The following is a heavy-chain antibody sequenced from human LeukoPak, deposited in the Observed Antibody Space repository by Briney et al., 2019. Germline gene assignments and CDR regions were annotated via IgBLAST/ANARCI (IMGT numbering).Heavy chain of an antibody. Sequence: SETLSLTCTVSGGSLSGHYWSWFGQPPGKGLEWIGYIRYSGSTNYNPSLKSRITISVDTPKNLFSLSLTSVTAADTGVYYCARLHALGAEEFDPWGQGTLVTVSS. J-gene: IGHJ5*02. CDR1: GGSLSGHY. D-gene: IGHD3-16*01. CDR3: ARLHALGAEEFDP. CDR2: IRYSGST. V-gene: IGHV4-59*11.